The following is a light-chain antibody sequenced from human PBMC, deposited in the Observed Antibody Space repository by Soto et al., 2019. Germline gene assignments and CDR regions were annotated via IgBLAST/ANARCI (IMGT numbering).Light chain of an antibody. CDR3: QQRSNWPRT. V-gene: IGKV3-11*01. CDR1: QSVSSY. CDR2: DAS. Sequence: EIVLTQSPATLSLSPGERATLSCRASQSVSSYLAWYQQKPGQAPRLLIYDASNRATGIPARFGGSGSGTAFTLPISSLEPEDFAVYYCQQRSNWPRTFGLGTKVEIK. J-gene: IGKJ1*01.